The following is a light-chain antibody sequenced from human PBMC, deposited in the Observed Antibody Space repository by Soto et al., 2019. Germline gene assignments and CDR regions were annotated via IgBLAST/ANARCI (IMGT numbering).Light chain of an antibody. CDR2: LGS. CDR3: MQALQTPWT. V-gene: IGKV2-28*01. CDR1: QSLLHSNGYSY. J-gene: IGKJ1*01. Sequence: EIVMTQSPLSLPVTPGEPASISCRSSQSLLHSNGYSYLDWYLQKPGQSPQLLIYLGSYRASGVPDRFRGSGSGTDFTLKISRVEAEDVGVYYCMQALQTPWTFGQGTKVEI.